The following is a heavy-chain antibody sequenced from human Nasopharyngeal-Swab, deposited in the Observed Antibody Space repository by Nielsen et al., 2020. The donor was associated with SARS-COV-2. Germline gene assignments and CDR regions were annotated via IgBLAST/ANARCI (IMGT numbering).Heavy chain of an antibody. Sequence: SVKVSCKASGGTFSSYAISWERQAPGQGLEGMGGIIPIFGTANYAQKFQGRVTITADESTSTAYMELSSLRSEDTAVYYCARRPTTVTTWWFDPWGQGTLVTVSS. CDR3: ARRPTTVTTWWFDP. CDR1: GGTFSSYA. V-gene: IGHV1-69*13. J-gene: IGHJ5*02. D-gene: IGHD4-11*01. CDR2: IIPIFGTA.